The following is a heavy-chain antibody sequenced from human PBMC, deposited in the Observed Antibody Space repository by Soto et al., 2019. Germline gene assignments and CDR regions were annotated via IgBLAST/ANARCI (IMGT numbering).Heavy chain of an antibody. CDR2: ISAYNGNT. J-gene: IGHJ3*02. CDR3: ARIPYDSSGQKAFDI. CDR1: GYTFSSYG. D-gene: IGHD3-22*01. V-gene: IGHV1-18*04. Sequence: ASVKVSCKASGYTFSSYGISWVRQAPGQGLEWMGWISAYNGNTKYAQKLQGRVTMTTDTSTSTAYMELRSLRSDDTAVYYCARIPYDSSGQKAFDIWGQGTMVTVSS.